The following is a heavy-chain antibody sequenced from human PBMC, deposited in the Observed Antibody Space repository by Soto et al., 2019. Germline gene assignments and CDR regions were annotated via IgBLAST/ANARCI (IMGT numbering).Heavy chain of an antibody. V-gene: IGHV1-18*01. CDR3: ARSWVTGKGGIDV. J-gene: IGHJ6*02. Sequence: QVQLVQSGAEVKKPGASVKVSCKASGYTFTSYGLSWVRQAPGQGLEWMGWINGYTGNTNYAQKFQGRVTMTTDTSTNTVYPDLWTLISDDTAVYYCARSWVTGKGGIDVWGQGTTVTVSS. CDR2: INGYTGNT. D-gene: IGHD3-16*01. CDR1: GYTFTSYG.